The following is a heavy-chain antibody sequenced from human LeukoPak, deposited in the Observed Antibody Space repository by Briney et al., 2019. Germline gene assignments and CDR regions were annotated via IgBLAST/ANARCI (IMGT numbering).Heavy chain of an antibody. D-gene: IGHD3-3*01. CDR1: GYTFTGYY. V-gene: IGHV1-2*02. CDR2: INPNSGGT. J-gene: IGHJ4*02. Sequence: GASVKVSCKASGYTFTGYYMHWVRQAPGQGLEWMGWINPNSGGTNYAQKFQGRVTMTRDTSISTAYMELSRLRSDDTAVYYCARPSVGWSRRDFDYRGQGTLVTVSS. CDR3: ARPSVGWSRRDFDY.